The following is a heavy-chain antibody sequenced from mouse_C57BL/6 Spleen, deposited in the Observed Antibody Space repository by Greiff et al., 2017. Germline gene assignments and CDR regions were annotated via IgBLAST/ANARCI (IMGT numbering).Heavy chain of an antibody. V-gene: IGHV1-82*01. Sequence: QVQLQQSGPELVKPGASVKISCKASGYAFSSSWMNWVKQRPGKGLEWIGRIYPGDGDTNYNGKFKGKATLTADKSSSTAYMQLSSLTSEDYAVYFCARSYYGSSYDWYFDVWGTGTTVTVST. CDR2: IYPGDGDT. D-gene: IGHD1-1*01. J-gene: IGHJ1*03. CDR3: ARSYYGSSYDWYFDV. CDR1: GYAFSSSW.